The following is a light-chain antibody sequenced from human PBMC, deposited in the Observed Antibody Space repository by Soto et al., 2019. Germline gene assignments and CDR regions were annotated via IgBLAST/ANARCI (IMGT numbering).Light chain of an antibody. CDR3: SSYAGSNQGV. J-gene: IGLJ1*01. V-gene: IGLV2-8*01. CDR1: SSDVGGYNY. Sequence: QSALTQPPSASGSPGQSVTISCTGTSSDVGGYNYVSWYQQYPGKAPKLMIYEVSKRPSGVPDRFSGSKSGNTASLTVSGLQAEDEADYYCSSYAGSNQGVLGTGTKLTVL. CDR2: EVS.